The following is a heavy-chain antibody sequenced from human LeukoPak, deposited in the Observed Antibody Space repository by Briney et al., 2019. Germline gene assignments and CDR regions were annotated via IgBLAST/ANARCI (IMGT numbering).Heavy chain of an antibody. CDR2: ISWNSGSI. V-gene: IGHV3-9*01. J-gene: IGHJ4*02. Sequence: PGGSLRLSCAASGFTFDDYAMHWVRHAPGKGLEWVSGISWNSGSIGYADSVKGRFTISRDNAKNSLYLQMNSLRAEDTALYYCAKDSVSRGYSYEFPDYWGQGTLVTVSS. D-gene: IGHD5-18*01. CDR1: GFTFDDYA. CDR3: AKDSVSRGYSYEFPDY.